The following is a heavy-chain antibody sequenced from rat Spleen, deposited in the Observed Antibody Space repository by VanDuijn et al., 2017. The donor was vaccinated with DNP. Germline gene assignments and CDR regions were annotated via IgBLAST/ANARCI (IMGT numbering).Heavy chain of an antibody. CDR2: INKDSRTI. V-gene: IGHV4-2*01. CDR3: ARGPNFGEWPDFFDC. D-gene: IGHD4-3*01. CDR1: GFNFNDFW. J-gene: IGHJ2*01. Sequence: EVKLVESGGGLVQPGRSLKLSCAASGFNFNDFWMGWVRQAPGKGLEWIGVINKDSRTINYTPSLKVKFTVSRDNAQNTLYLQMSKLGSEDTAVYYCARGPNFGEWPDFFDCWGQGVMVTVSS.